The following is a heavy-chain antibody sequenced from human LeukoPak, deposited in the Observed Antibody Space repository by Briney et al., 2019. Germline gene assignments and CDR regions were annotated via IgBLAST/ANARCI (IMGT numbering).Heavy chain of an antibody. Sequence: SETLSLTCILSGGSISSYYWSWIRPPPGKRLEWIGYIYYSGSTNYNPSLKSRVTISIDTSKNQFYLKLSSVTAADTAVYYCARHSQRAGLDFDYWGQGTLVTVSS. CDR3: ARHSQRAGLDFDY. CDR1: GGSISSYY. D-gene: IGHD2-21*01. J-gene: IGHJ4*02. CDR2: IYYSGST. V-gene: IGHV4-59*08.